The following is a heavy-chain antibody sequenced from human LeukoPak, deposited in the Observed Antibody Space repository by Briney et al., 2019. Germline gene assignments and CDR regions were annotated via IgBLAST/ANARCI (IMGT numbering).Heavy chain of an antibody. V-gene: IGHV3-23*01. CDR2: ISIGGNT. Sequence: GGSLRLSCAASGFTLTNYDIMWVRQAPGKALEWGSTISIGGNTYHADSVKGRFTLSRDNSKNTVYLQMNSLGAEDTAISYCARNGGGLDYWGQGTLVTVSS. D-gene: IGHD3-16*01. CDR1: GFTLTNYD. J-gene: IGHJ4*02. CDR3: ARNGGGLDY.